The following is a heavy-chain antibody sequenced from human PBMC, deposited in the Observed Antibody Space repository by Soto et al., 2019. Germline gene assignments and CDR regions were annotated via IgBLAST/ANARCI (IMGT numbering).Heavy chain of an antibody. CDR3: ARDTSWKDLVWWCDP. Sequence: QVQLVQSGAEVKKPGASVKISCKAFGYSFISHYMHWVRQAPGQGLECMVTIHPAGINTAYAQKFQGRVTMTTDTSTSTVYMELTSLTSEDTAVYYCARDTSWKDLVWWCDPWCQGTLVTVSS. CDR2: IHPAGINT. CDR1: GYSFISHY. J-gene: IGHJ5*02. D-gene: IGHD1-1*01. V-gene: IGHV1-46*03.